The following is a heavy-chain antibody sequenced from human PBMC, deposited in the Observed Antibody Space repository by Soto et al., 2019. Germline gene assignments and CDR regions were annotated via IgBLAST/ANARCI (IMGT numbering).Heavy chain of an antibody. D-gene: IGHD6-13*01. CDR2: INHSGST. Sequence: SETLSLTCDVYGVSFSGYYWSWIRQPPGKGLEWIGEINHSGSTNYNPSLKSRVTISVDTSKNQFSLKLSSVTAADTAVYYCARDYSNSWDAEYFQHWGQGTLVTVSS. J-gene: IGHJ1*01. V-gene: IGHV4-34*01. CDR3: ARDYSNSWDAEYFQH. CDR1: GVSFSGYY.